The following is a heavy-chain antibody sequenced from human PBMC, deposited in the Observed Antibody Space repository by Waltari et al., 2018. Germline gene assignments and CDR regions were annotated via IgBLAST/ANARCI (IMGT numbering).Heavy chain of an antibody. Sequence: QFQLQASGSGLVKPSGTLSLTCAVSGDAMSTSDYWSWVRQPPGKGLEWIGQVRGDGKTNYNPSFASRVTMSLDTSTYHFALKLTSATAADTALYYCARDRGRGLYLDTWGQGTLVTVSP. D-gene: IGHD1-1*01. CDR1: GDAMSTSDY. CDR3: ARDRGRGLYLDT. J-gene: IGHJ4*02. CDR2: VRGDGKT. V-gene: IGHV4-4*02.